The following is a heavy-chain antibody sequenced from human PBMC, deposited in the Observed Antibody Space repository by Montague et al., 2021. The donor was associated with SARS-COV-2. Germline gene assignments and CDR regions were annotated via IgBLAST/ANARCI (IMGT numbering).Heavy chain of an antibody. D-gene: IGHD3-10*01. CDR3: ARVGVGTMVRGVIPAYYYYGMDV. V-gene: IGHV4-61*02. Sequence: TLSLTCAVSGGSISSSNWWSWIRQPAGKGLEWIGRIYTSGSTNYNPSLKSRVTISVDTSKNQFSLKLSSVTAADTAVYYCARVGVGTMVRGVIPAYYYYGMDVWGQGTTVTVSS. J-gene: IGHJ6*02. CDR1: GGSISSSNW. CDR2: IYTSGST.